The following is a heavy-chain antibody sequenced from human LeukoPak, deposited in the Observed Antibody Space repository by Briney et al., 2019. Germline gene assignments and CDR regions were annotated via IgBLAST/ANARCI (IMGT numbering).Heavy chain of an antibody. CDR1: GYSFTSYG. CDR2: ISAYHGNT. Sequence: ASVKVSCKDSGYSFTSYGIRWVRQAPGHRLEWTGLISAYHGNTNYALQLQGRVTMTTDTSTSTAYMELRSLRSDDTAVYFCARDLPNYGGNPDYWGQGTLVTVCS. D-gene: IGHD4-23*01. V-gene: IGHV1-18*01. J-gene: IGHJ4*02. CDR3: ARDLPNYGGNPDY.